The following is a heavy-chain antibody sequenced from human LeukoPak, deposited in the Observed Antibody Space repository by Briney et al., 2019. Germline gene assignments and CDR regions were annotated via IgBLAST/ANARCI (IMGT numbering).Heavy chain of an antibody. D-gene: IGHD3-16*01. CDR2: ISYDGSNK. Sequence: PGRSLRLSCAASEFTFSSYAMHWVRQAPGKGLEWVAVISYDGSNKYYADSVKGRFTISRDNSKNTLYLQMNNLRAEDTAVYYCAKDVVMITFGGAIDYWGQGTLVTVSS. J-gene: IGHJ4*02. CDR3: AKDVVMITFGGAIDY. V-gene: IGHV3-30-3*01. CDR1: EFTFSSYA.